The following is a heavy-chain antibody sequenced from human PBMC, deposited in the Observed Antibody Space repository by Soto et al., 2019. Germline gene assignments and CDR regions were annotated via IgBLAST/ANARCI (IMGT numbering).Heavy chain of an antibody. CDR1: GFTFSSYG. J-gene: IGHJ4*02. D-gene: IGHD3-22*01. Sequence: GGSLRLSCAASGFTFSSYGMHWVRQAPGKGLEWVAVIWYDGSNKYYADSVKGRFTISRDNSRNTLYLQMNSLRAEDTAVYYCARDPYYDSSGYYFDYWGQGTLVTVTS. CDR3: ARDPYYDSSGYYFDY. CDR2: IWYDGSNK. V-gene: IGHV3-33*01.